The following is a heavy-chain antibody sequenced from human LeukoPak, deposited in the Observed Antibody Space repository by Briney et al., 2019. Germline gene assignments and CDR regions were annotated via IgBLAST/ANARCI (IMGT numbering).Heavy chain of an antibody. CDR3: VKNYPTETWYYYYYYMDV. CDR1: GFTFSSYA. D-gene: IGHD3-10*01. V-gene: IGHV3-23*01. J-gene: IGHJ6*03. Sequence: SGGSLRLSCAASGFTFSSYAMSWVRQAPGKGLEWVSAISGSGGSTYYADSVKGRFTISRDNSKNTLYLQMNSLRAEDTAVYYCVKNYPTETWYYYYYYMDVWGKGTTVTVSS. CDR2: ISGSGGST.